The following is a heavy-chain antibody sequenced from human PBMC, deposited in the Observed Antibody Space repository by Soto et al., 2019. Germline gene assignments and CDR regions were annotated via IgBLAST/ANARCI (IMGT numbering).Heavy chain of an antibody. CDR1: GFTFNNYA. D-gene: IGHD2-21*02. CDR3: AKGSVVVAAKFDS. CDR2: ISSSGYST. J-gene: IGHJ4*02. Sequence: PGGSLRLSCAASGFTFNNYAMSWVRQAPGKGPEWVSAISSSGYSTYYADSVKGRFTISRDNSKNTVYLQMNNLRAEDTAVYYCAKGSVVVAAKFDSWGQGTLVTVSS. V-gene: IGHV3-23*01.